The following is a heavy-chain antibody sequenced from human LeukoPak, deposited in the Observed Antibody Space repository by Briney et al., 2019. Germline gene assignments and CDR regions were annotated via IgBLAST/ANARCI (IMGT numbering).Heavy chain of an antibody. V-gene: IGHV3-33*01. J-gene: IGHJ4*02. Sequence: GRSLRLSCAASGFTFSSYGMHWVRQAPGKGLEWVAVIWYDGSNKYYADSVKGRFTIPRDNSKNTLYLQMNSLRAEDTAVYYCARDLPFGSGWYYFDYWGQGTLVTVSS. CDR1: GFTFSSYG. CDR2: IWYDGSNK. CDR3: ARDLPFGSGWYYFDY. D-gene: IGHD6-19*01.